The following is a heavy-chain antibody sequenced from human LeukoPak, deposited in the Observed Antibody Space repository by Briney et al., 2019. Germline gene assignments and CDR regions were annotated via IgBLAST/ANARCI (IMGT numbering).Heavy chain of an antibody. J-gene: IGHJ4*02. Sequence: PGGSLRLSCAASGFTFSDYYMAWIRLAPGKGLECVSYISDSSGNTNYADSVKGLFTISRDNAKNSLYLQMNRLRVEDTAVYYCARYGYGYGKPIDYWGQGTLVTVSP. CDR1: GFTFSDYY. D-gene: IGHD5-18*01. CDR2: ISDSSGNT. CDR3: ARYGYGYGKPIDY. V-gene: IGHV3-11*03.